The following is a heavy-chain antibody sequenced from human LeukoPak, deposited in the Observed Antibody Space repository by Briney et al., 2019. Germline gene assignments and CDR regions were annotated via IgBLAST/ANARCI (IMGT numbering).Heavy chain of an antibody. CDR3: TRQYYYDSDGLPDY. CDR2: ISAYNGNT. Sequence: ASVKVSCKASGYTFTSYGISWVRQAPGQGLEWMGWISAYNGNTNYAQKLQGRVTMTTDTSTSTAYMELRSLRSDDTAVYYCTRQYYYDSDGLPDYWGQGTLVTVSS. CDR1: GYTFTSYG. D-gene: IGHD3-22*01. V-gene: IGHV1-18*01. J-gene: IGHJ4*02.